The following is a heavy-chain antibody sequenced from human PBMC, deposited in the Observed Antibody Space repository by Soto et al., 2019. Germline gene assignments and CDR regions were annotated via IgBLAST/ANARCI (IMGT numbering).Heavy chain of an antibody. V-gene: IGHV3-9*01. Sequence: EVQLVESGGGLVQPGRSLRLSCEGSGFRFDDYVMHWVRQATGKGLEWVSGISSNSANIEYADSVKGRFTISRDNAKKSLYLQMNSMRIEDTAFYYCSIAYCEGDGYTWRGYFHNGGQGTLVTVSS. J-gene: IGHJ1*01. CDR1: GFRFDDYV. CDR2: ISSNSANI. D-gene: IGHD2-21*01. CDR3: SIAYCEGDGYTWRGYFHN.